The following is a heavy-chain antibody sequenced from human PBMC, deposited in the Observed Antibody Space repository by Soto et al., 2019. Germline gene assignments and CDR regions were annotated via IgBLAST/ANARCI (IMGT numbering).Heavy chain of an antibody. Sequence: GSGPTLVNPTQSLTLTCSFSGFSLTTSGEAVGWVRQPPGKALEWLALIFWNDEKRYSPSLKTRLTITGDTSKNQVVLTMTDMDPVGTATYYCAHSTPRAAGSWIEFKWNCDPWGQGTLVTVSS. CDR1: GFSLTTSGEA. CDR3: AHSTPRAAGSWIEFKWNCDP. CDR2: IFWNDEK. D-gene: IGHD1-7*01. J-gene: IGHJ5*02. V-gene: IGHV2-5*01.